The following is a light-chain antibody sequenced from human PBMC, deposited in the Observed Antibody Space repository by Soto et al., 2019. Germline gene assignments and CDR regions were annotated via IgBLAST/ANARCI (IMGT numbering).Light chain of an antibody. V-gene: IGLV2-14*03. J-gene: IGLJ2*01. CDR1: TSDVGGYNH. Sequence: QSALTQPASVSGSPGQSIAISCTVTTSDVGGYNHVSWYQQHPGKAPKLMIYDVNRRPSGVSDRFSGSKSGNTASLTITGLQAEDEADYYCSSYATSSVVFGGGTKLTVL. CDR3: SSYATSSVV. CDR2: DVN.